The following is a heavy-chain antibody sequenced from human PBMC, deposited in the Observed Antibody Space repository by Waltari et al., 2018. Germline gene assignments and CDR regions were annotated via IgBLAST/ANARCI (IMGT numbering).Heavy chain of an antibody. Sequence: EVQLVESGGGLVQPGDSLRLSCAASGFTFSTYWMTWFRQAPGKGVEGVANIRGDGNEKHYVDSAKVRFTISRDNVQNSLYLDMNSLRVEDTAVYYCATSRFEAAYDVWGRGTMVAVSS. CDR2: IRGDGNEK. V-gene: IGHV3-7*01. CDR3: ATSRFEAAYDV. D-gene: IGHD2-15*01. CDR1: GFTFSTYW. J-gene: IGHJ3*01.